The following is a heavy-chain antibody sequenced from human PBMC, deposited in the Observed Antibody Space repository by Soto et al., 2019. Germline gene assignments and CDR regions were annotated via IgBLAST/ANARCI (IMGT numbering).Heavy chain of an antibody. CDR1: GGSISSYY. D-gene: IGHD3-16*01. V-gene: IGHV4-59*01. CDR3: ARGEERVDMPSGY. Sequence: QVQLQESGPGLVKPSETLSLTCTVSGGSISSYYWSWIRQPPGKGLEWIGYIYYSGSTNYNPSLKSRSTLSVDTSKNQFSLKLSSGTAADTAVYYCARGEERVDMPSGYWGQGTLVTVSS. J-gene: IGHJ4*02. CDR2: IYYSGST.